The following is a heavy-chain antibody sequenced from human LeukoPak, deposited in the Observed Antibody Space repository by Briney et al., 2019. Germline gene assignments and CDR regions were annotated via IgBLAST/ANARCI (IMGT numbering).Heavy chain of an antibody. V-gene: IGHV1-69*05. CDR2: IMPLFGTA. D-gene: IGHD4-17*01. CDR3: ARDVHGDYGSGWFDP. J-gene: IGHJ5*02. Sequence: SVKVSCKTSGGTFNNSAISWVRQAPGQGLEWLGGIMPLFGTAGYAQKFQDRVTITKDESTRTVYLELTSLTSDDTAVYYCARDVHGDYGSGWFDPWGQGTLVSVSS. CDR1: GGTFNNSA.